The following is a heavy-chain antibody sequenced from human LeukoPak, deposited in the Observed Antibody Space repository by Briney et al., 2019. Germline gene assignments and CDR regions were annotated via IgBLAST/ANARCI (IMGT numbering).Heavy chain of an antibody. Sequence: ASVKVSCKASGYTFTSYGISWVRQAPGQGLEWMGWISAYNGNTNYAQKLQGRVTMTTDTSTSTAYMELRSLRSDDTAVYYCGAAAGTVNYFDYWGQGTLVTVSS. CDR3: GAAAGTVNYFDY. CDR1: GYTFTSYG. J-gene: IGHJ4*02. V-gene: IGHV1-18*01. D-gene: IGHD6-13*01. CDR2: ISAYNGNT.